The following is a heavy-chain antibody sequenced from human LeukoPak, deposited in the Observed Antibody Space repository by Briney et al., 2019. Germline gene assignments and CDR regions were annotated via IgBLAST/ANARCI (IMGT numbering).Heavy chain of an antibody. CDR1: GFTFSSYG. Sequence: PGGSLRLSCAASGFTFSSYGMSWVRQAPGKGLEWVSAIGGSGGSTYYADSVKGRFTISRDNSKNSLYLQMNSLRAEDTAVYYCAELGITMIGGVWGKGTTVTISS. CDR2: IGGSGGST. D-gene: IGHD3-10*02. J-gene: IGHJ6*04. V-gene: IGHV3-23*01. CDR3: AELGITMIGGV.